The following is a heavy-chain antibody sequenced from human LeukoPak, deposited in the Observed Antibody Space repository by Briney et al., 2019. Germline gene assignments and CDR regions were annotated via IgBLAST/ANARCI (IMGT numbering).Heavy chain of an antibody. J-gene: IGHJ5*02. D-gene: IGHD3-10*01. V-gene: IGHV4-4*07. CDR2: IYTSGTI. Sequence: ASETLSLTCTVSGGSISSYYWSWIRQPAGTALEWIGRIYTSGTITYNPSLKSRVTMSVDTSKNQFSLKLSSVTAADTAVYYCARDSGTTGEVKFDPWGQGTLVTVSS. CDR1: GGSISSYY. CDR3: ARDSGTTGEVKFDP.